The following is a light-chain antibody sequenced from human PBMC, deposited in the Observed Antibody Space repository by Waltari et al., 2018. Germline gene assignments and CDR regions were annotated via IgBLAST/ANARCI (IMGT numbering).Light chain of an antibody. J-gene: IGLJ2*01. CDR1: ALPKQY. V-gene: IGLV3-25*03. Sequence: SYELTQPPSVSVSPGQTARITCSGDALPKQYVYWYQQKSGQAPILVMYKDRERPSGIPGRFSGSSSGTTVTLTISGVQAEDDADYHCQSGDNSGTNRVLFGGGTKLTVL. CDR2: KDR. CDR3: QSGDNSGTNRVL.